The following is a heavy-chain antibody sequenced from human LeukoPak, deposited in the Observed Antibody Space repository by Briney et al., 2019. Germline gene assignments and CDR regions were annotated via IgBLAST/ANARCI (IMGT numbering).Heavy chain of an antibody. Sequence: SETLSLTCAVSDYSISSGYYWGWIRQPPGKGLEWIGNIYHGGNTYYNPSLKSRVTPSVDTSKNQFSLRLTSVTAADTAVYYCARLSGIYCDRGSCFNCFDSWGQGTLVTVSS. D-gene: IGHD2-15*01. V-gene: IGHV4-38-2*01. CDR3: ARLSGIYCDRGSCFNCFDS. CDR2: IYHGGNT. CDR1: DYSISSGYY. J-gene: IGHJ5*01.